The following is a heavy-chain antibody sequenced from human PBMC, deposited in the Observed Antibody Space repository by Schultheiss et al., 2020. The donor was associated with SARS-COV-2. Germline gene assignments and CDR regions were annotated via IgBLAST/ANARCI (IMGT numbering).Heavy chain of an antibody. Sequence: GESLKISCAASGFTFSNYGMNWVRQAPGKGLEWVAVIWYDGSNKYYVDSVKGRFTISRDNAKNTLYLQMNSLRVEDTALYYCVRGTSDWSGVDYWGQGTLVTVSS. D-gene: IGHD3-9*01. CDR3: VRGTSDWSGVDY. J-gene: IGHJ4*02. CDR1: GFTFSNYG. CDR2: IWYDGSNK. V-gene: IGHV3-33*03.